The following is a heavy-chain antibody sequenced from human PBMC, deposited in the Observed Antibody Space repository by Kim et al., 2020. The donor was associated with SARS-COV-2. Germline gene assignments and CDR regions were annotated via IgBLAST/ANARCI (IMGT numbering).Heavy chain of an antibody. Sequence: ETLSLTCTVSGGSISHYYWNWIRQSPGKKLEWIAYVYYSGTTNYNPSLKSRATISLDISKKQFSLQLTPVTAADTAVYYCARDGAEDDAFDVWGQGTLVTVS. CDR2: VYYSGTT. D-gene: IGHD3-16*01. J-gene: IGHJ3*01. CDR3: ARDGAEDDAFDV. V-gene: IGHV4-59*01. CDR1: GGSISHYY.